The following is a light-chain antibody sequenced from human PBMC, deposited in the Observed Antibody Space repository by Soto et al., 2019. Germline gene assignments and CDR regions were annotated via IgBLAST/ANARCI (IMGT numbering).Light chain of an antibody. Sequence: EIVLTQAPASLSLSPGERATLSCRARQSVSSFLPWYRQKPGQAPRLLIYGASSRATGIPDRFSGSGSGTAFTLTISRLEPEDFAVYYCQQYGSSPKTFGQGTRLEIK. CDR2: GAS. V-gene: IGKV3-20*01. CDR3: QQYGSSPKT. CDR1: QSVSSF. J-gene: IGKJ5*01.